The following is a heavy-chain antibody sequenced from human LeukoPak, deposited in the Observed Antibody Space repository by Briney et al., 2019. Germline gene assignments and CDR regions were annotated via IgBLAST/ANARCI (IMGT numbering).Heavy chain of an antibody. Sequence: SVKVSCKASGGTFNNYAISWVRQAPGQGLEWMGGIIPIFGTANYAQKFQGRVTITTDESTSTAYMELSSLRSEDTAVYYCARDFLAARRSDAAFDIWGQGTMVTVSS. CDR2: IIPIFGTA. J-gene: IGHJ3*02. CDR1: GGTFNNYA. D-gene: IGHD6-6*01. V-gene: IGHV1-69*05. CDR3: ARDFLAARRSDAAFDI.